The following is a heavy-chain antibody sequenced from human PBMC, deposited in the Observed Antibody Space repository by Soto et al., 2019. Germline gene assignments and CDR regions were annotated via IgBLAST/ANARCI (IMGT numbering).Heavy chain of an antibody. V-gene: IGHV5-10-1*01. J-gene: IGHJ6*02. CDR1: EGSFTSYG. CDR2: IDPSDSYT. Sequence: LLRDWYRGSEGSFTSYGISWVRKMHGKGLEWMGRIDPSDSYTNYSPSFQGHVTISADKSISTAYLQWSSLKASDTAMYYCARHWDYDSSGYYPKTTNGMDVWGQGTTVTVSS. CDR3: ARHWDYDSSGYYPKTTNGMDV. D-gene: IGHD3-22*01.